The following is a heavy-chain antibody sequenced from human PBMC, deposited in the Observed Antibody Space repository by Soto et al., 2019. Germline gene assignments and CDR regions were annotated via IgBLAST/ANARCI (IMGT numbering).Heavy chain of an antibody. CDR3: ARGPLIPYYYNSGSRDRGYFDF. CDR2: ISRSGSA. Sequence: SETLSLTCAVSGGSFSGYYWNWIRQPPGKGLGWLGEISRSGSATYNPSLKGRVTMPVDTSKNQISLNVTSVTAADTAVYYCARGPLIPYYYNSGSRDRGYFDFWGQGTLVTVSS. CDR1: GGSFSGYY. D-gene: IGHD3-10*01. J-gene: IGHJ4*02. V-gene: IGHV4-34*01.